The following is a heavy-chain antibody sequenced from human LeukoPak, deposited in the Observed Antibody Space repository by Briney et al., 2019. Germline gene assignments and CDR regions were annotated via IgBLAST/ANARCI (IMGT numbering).Heavy chain of an antibody. Sequence: GASVKVSCKASGYTFTGYYMHWVRQAPGQGLEWMGIINPSGGSTSYAQKFQGRVTMTRDMSTSTVYMELSSLRSEDTAVYYCARATRKMATITWGQGTLVTVSS. D-gene: IGHD5-24*01. CDR1: GYTFTGYY. CDR2: INPSGGST. V-gene: IGHV1-46*01. J-gene: IGHJ4*02. CDR3: ARATRKMATIT.